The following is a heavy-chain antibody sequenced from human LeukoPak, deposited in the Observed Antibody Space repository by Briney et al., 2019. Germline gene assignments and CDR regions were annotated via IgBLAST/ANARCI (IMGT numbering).Heavy chain of an antibody. V-gene: IGHV4-31*03. CDR3: TSDQSGSYQFDY. J-gene: IGHJ4*02. Sequence: SETLSLTCTVSGGSISSAGHYWSWIRQLPDKGLEWLGYIYSSGSTFYNPSLKSRVIISLDTSKNQFSLQLRSVTAADTAVYYCTSDQSGSYQFDYWGQGTLVTVSS. D-gene: IGHD1-26*01. CDR1: GGSISSAGHY. CDR2: IYSSGST.